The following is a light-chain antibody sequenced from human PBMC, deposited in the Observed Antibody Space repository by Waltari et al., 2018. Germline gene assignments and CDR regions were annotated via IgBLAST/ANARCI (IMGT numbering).Light chain of an antibody. CDR3: TSYTSSATLV. Sequence: QSALTQPASVSGSPGQSIAISCTGTSSDVGGYNSVSWYRHHPGEAPKLMIYDVPNRPSGVSDRFSGSKSGNTASLTISGLQAEDEADYYCTSYTSSATLVFGGGTKLTVL. CDR2: DVP. V-gene: IGLV2-14*01. CDR1: SSDVGGYNS. J-gene: IGLJ3*02.